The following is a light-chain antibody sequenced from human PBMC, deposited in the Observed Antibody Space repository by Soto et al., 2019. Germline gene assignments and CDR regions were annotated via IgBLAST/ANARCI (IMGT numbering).Light chain of an antibody. V-gene: IGLV2-11*01. CDR3: CSFGGRVVV. Sequence: QSALTQPRSVSGSPGQLVTISCTGTSSDVGGYNYVTWYQHHPGKAPKLMISDVNKRASGVPDRFSGSKSGNTASLTISGLQAEDEADYYCCSFGGRVVVFGTGTKLTVL. J-gene: IGLJ1*01. CDR1: SSDVGGYNY. CDR2: DVN.